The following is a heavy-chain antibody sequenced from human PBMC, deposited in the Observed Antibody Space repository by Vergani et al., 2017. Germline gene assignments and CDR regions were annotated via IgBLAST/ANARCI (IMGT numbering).Heavy chain of an antibody. CDR2: IKQDGSEK. CDR1: GFTFSSYW. Sequence: EVQLVESGGGLVQPGGSLRLSCAASGFTFSSYWMSWVRQAPGKGLEWVANIKQDGSEKYYVDSVKGRFTISRDNAKNSLYLQMNSLRAEETAVYYCARANPVRGVSKGGLDVFEIWGQGKRSPSLQ. CDR3: ARANPVRGVSKGGLDVFEI. D-gene: IGHD3-10*01. V-gene: IGHV3-7*03. J-gene: IGHJ3*02.